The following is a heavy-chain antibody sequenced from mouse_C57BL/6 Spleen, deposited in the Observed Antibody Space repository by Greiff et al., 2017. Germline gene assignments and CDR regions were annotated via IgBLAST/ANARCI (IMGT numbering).Heavy chain of an antibody. Sequence: QVQLQQSGAELVKPGASVKLSCTASGYTFTSYWMHWVKQRPGLGLEWIGRIDPNSGGTKYNEKFKGKATLTVDKPSSTAYMQLSSLTSEDSAVYYCARGVHTTDFDYWGQGTTLTVSS. V-gene: IGHV1-72*01. CDR3: ARGVHTTDFDY. J-gene: IGHJ2*01. CDR2: IDPNSGGT. CDR1: GYTFTSYW. D-gene: IGHD1-1*01.